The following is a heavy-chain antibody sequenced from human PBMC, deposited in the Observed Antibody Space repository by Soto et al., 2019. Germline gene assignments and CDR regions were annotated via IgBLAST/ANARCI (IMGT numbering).Heavy chain of an antibody. J-gene: IGHJ4*02. Sequence: PGGSLRLSCAASGFTFSSYGMHWVRQAPGKGLEWVAVIWYDGSNKYYADSVKGRFTISRDNSKNTLYLQMNSLRAEDTAVYYCARAGIAARLPMAYWGQGTLVTVSS. D-gene: IGHD6-6*01. CDR1: GFTFSSYG. CDR2: IWYDGSNK. CDR3: ARAGIAARLPMAY. V-gene: IGHV3-33*01.